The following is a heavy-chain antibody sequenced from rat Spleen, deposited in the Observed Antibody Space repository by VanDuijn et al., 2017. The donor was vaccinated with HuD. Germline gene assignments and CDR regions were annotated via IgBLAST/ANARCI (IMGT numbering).Heavy chain of an antibody. J-gene: IGHJ2*01. Sequence: EVQLVESGGGLVQPGRSLKLSCAASGFTFSNYYMAWVRQAPKKGLEWVATISTSGSRTYYPDSVKGRFTISRDNAKSSLYLQMDSLRSEDTATYYGTTDSQLGASFDYWGQGVMVTVSS. V-gene: IGHV5-27*01. D-gene: IGHD5-1*01. CDR2: ISTSGSRT. CDR1: GFTFSNYY. CDR3: TTDSQLGASFDY.